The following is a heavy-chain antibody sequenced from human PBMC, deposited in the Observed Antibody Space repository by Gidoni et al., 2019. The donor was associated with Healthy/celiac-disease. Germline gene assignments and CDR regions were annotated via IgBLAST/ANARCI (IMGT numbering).Heavy chain of an antibody. CDR3: ARHNTGGFDP. CDR1: GGSISSSSYY. V-gene: IGHV4-39*01. CDR2: IYYSGRT. Sequence: QLQLQESGPGLVQPSETLSLTCTVSGGSISSSSYYWGWIRQPPGKGLEWIGSIYYSGRTYYNPSLKSRVTISVDTSKNQFSLKLSSVTAADTAVYYCARHNTGGFDPWGQGTLVTVSS. J-gene: IGHJ5*02.